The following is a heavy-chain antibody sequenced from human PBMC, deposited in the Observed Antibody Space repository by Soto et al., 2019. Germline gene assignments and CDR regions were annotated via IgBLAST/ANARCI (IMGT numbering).Heavy chain of an antibody. CDR2: ITGSGGRT. D-gene: IGHD3-22*01. CDR1: GFTFSNYA. V-gene: IGHV3-23*01. J-gene: IGHJ4*02. CDR3: ARLRDSSYLDY. Sequence: EVQLLESGGGLVQPGGSLRLPCAASGFTFSNYAMTWVRQAPGKGLEWVLSITGSGGRTYYADSVKGRFTISRDNSKNTLFLQMNSLRAEDTAVFYSARLRDSSYLDYWRQGTLVTVSS.